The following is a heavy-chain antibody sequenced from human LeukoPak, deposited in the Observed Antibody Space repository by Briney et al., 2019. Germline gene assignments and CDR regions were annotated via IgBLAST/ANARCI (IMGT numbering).Heavy chain of an antibody. D-gene: IGHD3-22*01. J-gene: IGHJ3*02. V-gene: IGHV3-23*01. CDR2: INDIGGSTT. CDR1: GFTFSTYA. Sequence: SGGSLRLSCAASGFTFSTYAMTWVRQAPGKGLEWVSSINDIGGSTTYYADSVKGRFSISRDNSKSTLDLQMNSLRAEDTAVYYCAKDYYESGGSYNYAAFDTWGQGTMVTVSS. CDR3: AKDYYESGGSYNYAAFDT.